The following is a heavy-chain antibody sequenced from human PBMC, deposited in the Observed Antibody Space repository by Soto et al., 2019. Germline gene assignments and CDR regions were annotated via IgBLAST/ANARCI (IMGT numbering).Heavy chain of an antibody. D-gene: IGHD6-19*01. J-gene: IGHJ5*02. V-gene: IGHV3-21*02. Sequence: EVQLVESGGGLVRPGGSLRLSCVVSGLTFSTYSMNWVRQTPGKGLEWVSSISRTSSYIYYRDSVKGRFIISRDNAKNSLYLQMNGLRVEDTAVYYCVSDQKREHFETSGPNWFATWGQGTLVTVSS. CDR2: ISRTSSYI. CDR1: GLTFSTYS. CDR3: VSDQKREHFETSGPNWFAT.